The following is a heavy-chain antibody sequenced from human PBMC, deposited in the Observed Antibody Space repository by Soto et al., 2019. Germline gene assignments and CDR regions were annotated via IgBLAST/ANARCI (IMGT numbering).Heavy chain of an antibody. Sequence: SPTLSLTCAISGDSVSSNSVAWTWIRQSPSRGLEWLGRTYYRSKWYHDYEISVKSRITINPDTSKNQFSLQLNSVAPDDTAVYYCAREICSGATCYSFDFWGQGTLVTVSS. CDR2: TYYRSKWYH. J-gene: IGHJ4*02. CDR1: GDSVSSNSVA. D-gene: IGHD2-2*01. V-gene: IGHV6-1*01. CDR3: AREICSGATCYSFDF.